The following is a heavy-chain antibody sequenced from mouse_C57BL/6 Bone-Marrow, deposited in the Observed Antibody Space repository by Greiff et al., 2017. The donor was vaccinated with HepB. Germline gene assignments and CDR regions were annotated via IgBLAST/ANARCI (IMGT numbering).Heavy chain of an antibody. Sequence: VKLQESGAELARPGASVKLSCKASGYTFTSYGISWVKQRTGQGLEWIGEIYPRSGNTYYNETFKGKATLTADKSSSTAYMELRRLTSEDSSVYFYARFEGYYPAWFAYWGQGTLVTVSA. CDR3: ARFEGYYPAWFAY. CDR1: GYTFTSYG. V-gene: IGHV1-81*01. CDR2: IYPRSGNT. J-gene: IGHJ3*01. D-gene: IGHD2-3*01.